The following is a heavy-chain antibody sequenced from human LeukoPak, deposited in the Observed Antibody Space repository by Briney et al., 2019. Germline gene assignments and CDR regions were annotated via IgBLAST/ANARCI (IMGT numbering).Heavy chain of an antibody. V-gene: IGHV1-69*06. CDR2: IIPIFGTA. Sequence: GASVKVSCKASGGTFSSYAISWVRQALGQGLEWMGGIIPIFGTANYAQKFQGRVTITADKSTSTAYMELSSLRSEDTAVYYCARTGLDYDILTGYPYEYFQHWGQGTLVTVSS. CDR3: ARTGLDYDILTGYPYEYFQH. J-gene: IGHJ1*01. CDR1: GGTFSSYA. D-gene: IGHD3-9*01.